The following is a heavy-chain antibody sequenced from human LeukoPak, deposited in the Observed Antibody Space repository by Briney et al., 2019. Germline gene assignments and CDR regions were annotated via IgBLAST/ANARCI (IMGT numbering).Heavy chain of an antibody. CDR1: GGSFSGYY. J-gene: IGHJ6*03. CDR3: ARHRLRYCSSTSCFGYYYMDV. D-gene: IGHD2-2*01. CDR2: INHSGST. Sequence: SETLSLTCAVYGGSFSGYYWSWIRQPPGKGLEWIGEINHSGSTNYNPSLKSRVTISGDTSKNQFSLKLSSVTAADTAVYYCARHRLRYCSSTSCFGYYYMDVWGKGTTVTISS. V-gene: IGHV4-34*01.